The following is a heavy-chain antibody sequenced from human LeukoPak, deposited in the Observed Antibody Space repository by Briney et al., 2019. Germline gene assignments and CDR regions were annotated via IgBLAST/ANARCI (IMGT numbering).Heavy chain of an antibody. V-gene: IGHV4-4*07. J-gene: IGHJ4*02. CDR2: IYASGST. D-gene: IGHD4-23*01. Sequence: PSETLSLTCTVSGGSISTYYWSWIRQPAGKGLERIGRIYASGSTNYNPSLKSRVTMSVDTSKNQFSLKLSSVTAADTAVYYCARDMGGGNSYFDYWGQGTLVTVSS. CDR3: ARDMGGGNSYFDY. CDR1: GGSISTYY.